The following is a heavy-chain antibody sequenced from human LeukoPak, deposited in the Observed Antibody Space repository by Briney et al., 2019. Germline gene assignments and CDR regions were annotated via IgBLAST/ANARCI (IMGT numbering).Heavy chain of an antibody. CDR3: ARVVAQWLQSDY. D-gene: IGHD5-24*01. CDR1: GGSISSYY. V-gene: IGHV4-59*01. Sequence: SETLSLTCTVSGGSISSYYWSWIRQPPGKGLEWIGYIYYSGSTNYNPSLKSRVTISVDTSKNQFSLKLSSVTAADTAVYYCARVVAQWLQSDYWGQGALVTVSS. CDR2: IYYSGST. J-gene: IGHJ4*02.